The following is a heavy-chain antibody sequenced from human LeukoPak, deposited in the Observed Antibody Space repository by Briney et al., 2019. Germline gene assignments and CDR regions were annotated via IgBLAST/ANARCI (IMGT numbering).Heavy chain of an antibody. CDR1: GGSISSGSYY. J-gene: IGHJ4*02. V-gene: IGHV4-61*02. Sequence: SETLSLTCTVSGGSISSGSYYWSWIRQPAGKGLEWIGRIYTSGSTNYNPSLKSRVTISVDTSKNQFSLKLSSVTAADTAVYYCARGDYDFWSGYYGPDYWGQGTLVTVSS. CDR2: IYTSGST. CDR3: ARGDYDFWSGYYGPDY. D-gene: IGHD3-3*01.